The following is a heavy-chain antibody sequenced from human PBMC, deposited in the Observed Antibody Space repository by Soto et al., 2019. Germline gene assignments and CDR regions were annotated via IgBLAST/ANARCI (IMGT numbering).Heavy chain of an antibody. Sequence: SSETLSLTCTVSGGSISSSSYYWGWLRQPPGKGLEWIGSIYYSGSTYYNPSLKSRVTISVDTSKNQFSLKLSSVTAADTAVYYCARQYVTIFGVVISAPYYYYGMDVWGQGTTVTVSS. CDR2: IYYSGST. CDR1: GGSISSSSYY. CDR3: ARQYVTIFGVVISAPYYYYGMDV. J-gene: IGHJ6*02. D-gene: IGHD3-3*01. V-gene: IGHV4-39*01.